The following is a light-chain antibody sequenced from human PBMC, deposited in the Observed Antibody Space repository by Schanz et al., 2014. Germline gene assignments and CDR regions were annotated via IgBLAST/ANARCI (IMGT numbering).Light chain of an antibody. CDR1: QSVNSG. CDR2: GAS. V-gene: IGKV3-20*01. Sequence: EIVMTQSPATLSVSPGERATLSCRASQSVNSGLAWYQQKPGQAPRLLIYGASSRATGIPDRFSGSGSGTDFTLTISRLEPEDFAVYYCQQYGSSPYTFGQGTKLEIK. J-gene: IGKJ2*01. CDR3: QQYGSSPYT.